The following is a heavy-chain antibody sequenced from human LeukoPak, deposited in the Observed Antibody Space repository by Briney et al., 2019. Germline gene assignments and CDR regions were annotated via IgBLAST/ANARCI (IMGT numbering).Heavy chain of an antibody. CDR3: ARGFLVVVPAAMGY. V-gene: IGHV1-2*02. D-gene: IGHD2-2*01. CDR1: GYTFTGYY. J-gene: IGHJ4*02. CDR2: INPNSGGT. Sequence: ASVKVSCKASGYTFTGYYMHWVRQAPGQGLEWMGWINPNSGGTNYAQKFQGRVTVTRDTSISTAYMELSRLRSDDTAVYYCARGFLVVVPAAMGYWGQGTLVTVSS.